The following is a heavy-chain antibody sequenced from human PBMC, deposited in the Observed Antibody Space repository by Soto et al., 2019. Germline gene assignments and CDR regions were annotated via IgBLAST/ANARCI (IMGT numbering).Heavy chain of an antibody. D-gene: IGHD2-15*01. CDR3: ARYCSGGSCEEDWYSDL. V-gene: IGHV1-69*01. J-gene: IGHJ2*01. Sequence: QVQLVQSGAEVKKPGSSVKVSCKASGGTFSSYAISWVRQAPGQGLEWMGGIIPIFGTANYAQKFQGRVTITADESTSTAYMELSSLRSEDTAVYYCARYCSGGSCEEDWYSDLWGRGTLVTVSS. CDR2: IIPIFGTA. CDR1: GGTFSSYA.